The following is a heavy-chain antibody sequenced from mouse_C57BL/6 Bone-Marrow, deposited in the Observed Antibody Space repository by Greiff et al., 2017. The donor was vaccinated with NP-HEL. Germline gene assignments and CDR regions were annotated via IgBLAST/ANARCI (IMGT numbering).Heavy chain of an antibody. J-gene: IGHJ3*01. CDR2: ISNGGGST. CDR1: GFTFSDYY. V-gene: IGHV5-12*01. Sequence: DVKLVESGGGLVQPGGSLKLSCAASGFTFSDYYMYWVRQTPEKRLEWVAYISNGGGSTYYPDTVKGRFTISRDNAKNTLYLQMSRLKSEDTAMYYCARRGGWPFAYWGQGTLVTVSA. D-gene: IGHD2-3*01. CDR3: ARRGGWPFAY.